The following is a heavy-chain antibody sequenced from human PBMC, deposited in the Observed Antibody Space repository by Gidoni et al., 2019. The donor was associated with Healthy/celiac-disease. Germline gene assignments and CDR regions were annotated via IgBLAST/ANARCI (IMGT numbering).Heavy chain of an antibody. CDR3: ARAYDYGDY. CDR2: ISSSGSTI. Sequence: EVQLVESGGGLVQPGGSLSLSCAASGFTFRSYAMNWVRQAPGKGLEWVSYISSSGSTIYYADSVKGRFTISRDNAKNSLYLQMNSLRAEDTAVYYCARAYDYGDYWGQGTLVTVSS. CDR1: GFTFRSYA. V-gene: IGHV3-48*03. J-gene: IGHJ4*02. D-gene: IGHD2-2*01.